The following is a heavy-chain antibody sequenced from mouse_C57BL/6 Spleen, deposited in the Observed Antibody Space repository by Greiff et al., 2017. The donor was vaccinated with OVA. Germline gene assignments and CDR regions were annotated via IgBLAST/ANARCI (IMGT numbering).Heavy chain of an antibody. Sequence: QVQLQQSGTELVKPGASVKLSCKASGYTFTSYWMHWVKQRPGQGLEWIGNINPSNGGTNYNEKFKSKATLTVDKSSSTAYMQLSSLTSEDSAVYYCAREGYYDYDGYAMDYWGQGTSVTVSS. J-gene: IGHJ4*01. CDR1: GYTFTSYW. CDR3: AREGYYDYDGYAMDY. D-gene: IGHD2-4*01. CDR2: INPSNGGT. V-gene: IGHV1-53*01.